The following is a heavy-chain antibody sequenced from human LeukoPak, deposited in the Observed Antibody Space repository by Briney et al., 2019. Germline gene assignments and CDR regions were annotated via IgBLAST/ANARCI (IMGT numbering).Heavy chain of an antibody. D-gene: IGHD5-24*01. CDR2: ISSSSSYI. CDR1: GFTFSSYS. J-gene: IGHJ4*02. CDR3: AKDLGDGYKGVY. Sequence: GGSLRLSCAASGFTFSSYSMNWVRQAPGKGLEWVSSISSSSSYIYYADSVKGRFTISRDNAKNSLYLQMNSLRAEDTAVYYCAKDLGDGYKGVYWGQGTLVTVSS. V-gene: IGHV3-21*04.